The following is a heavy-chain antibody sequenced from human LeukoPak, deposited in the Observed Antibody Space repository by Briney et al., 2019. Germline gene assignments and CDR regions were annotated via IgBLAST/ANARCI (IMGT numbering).Heavy chain of an antibody. CDR3: ARSTGTSMAYYFDY. CDR2: IYCSGRT. V-gene: IGHV4-39*07. Sequence: SETLSLTCTVSGGSISNHSYHWVWIRQPPGKGLEWIGSIYCSGRTYFHPSFKRRVSISLDTSKNQFSLEMSTVTAEDTAVYYCARSTGTSMAYYFDYWGQGTLVSVSS. CDR1: GGSISNHSYH. J-gene: IGHJ4*02. D-gene: IGHD2/OR15-2a*01.